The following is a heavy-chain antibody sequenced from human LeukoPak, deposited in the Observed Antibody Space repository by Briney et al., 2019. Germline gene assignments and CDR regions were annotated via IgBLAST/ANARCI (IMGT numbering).Heavy chain of an antibody. D-gene: IGHD3-3*01. J-gene: IGHJ6*02. CDR1: GGSISSYY. V-gene: IGHV4-59*01. Sequence: SETLSLTCTVSGGSISSYYRSWIRQSPGKGLEWIGYIYYSGSTNYNPSLKSRVTISVDTSKNQFSLKLSSVTAADTAVYYCARGPQPYYDFWSGYYRYYGMDVWGQGTTVTVSS. CDR3: ARGPQPYYDFWSGYYRYYGMDV. CDR2: IYYSGST.